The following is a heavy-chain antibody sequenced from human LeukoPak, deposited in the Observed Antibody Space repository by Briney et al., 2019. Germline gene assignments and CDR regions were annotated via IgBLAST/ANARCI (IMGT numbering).Heavy chain of an antibody. D-gene: IGHD3-16*02. CDR2: INHSGST. J-gene: IGHJ6*03. CDR3: ARVGDYVWGSYRDSYYYYMDV. Sequence: PSGTLSLTCAVYGGSFSGYYWSWIRQPPGKGLEWIGEINHSGSTNYNPSLKSRVTISVDTSKNQFSLKLSSVTAADTAVYYCARVGDYVWGSYRDSYYYYMDVWGKGTTVTISS. CDR1: GGSFSGYY. V-gene: IGHV4-34*01.